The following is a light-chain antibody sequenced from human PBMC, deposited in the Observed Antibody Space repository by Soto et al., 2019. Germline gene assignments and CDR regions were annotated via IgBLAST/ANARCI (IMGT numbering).Light chain of an antibody. V-gene: IGKV3-15*01. Sequence: IRMTQSPATLSVSPGERATLSCRASQSVSSKLAWYQQKPGQAPRLLIYGASTRATGIPARFSGSGSGTEFTLTISSLQSEDFAVYYCQEYNNWHPITFGGGTKV. CDR3: QEYNNWHPIT. J-gene: IGKJ4*01. CDR1: QSVSSK. CDR2: GAS.